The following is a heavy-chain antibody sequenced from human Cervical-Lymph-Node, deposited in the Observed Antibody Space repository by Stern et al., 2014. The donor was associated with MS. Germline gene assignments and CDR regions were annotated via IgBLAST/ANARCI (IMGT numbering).Heavy chain of an antibody. CDR1: GGSITSSHW. CDR2: IFHSGTP. J-gene: IGHJ5*02. CDR3: AGSLRLILVPDPVVNWLDP. Sequence: QVQLQESGPGLVKPSGTLSLTCAVSGGSITSSHWWNWVRQAPGKGLEWIGEIFHSGTPNYNPSLKSRVTISIDKSRNHFSLTLISVTAADTAVYYCAGSLRLILVPDPVVNWLDPWGQGTLVTVSS. D-gene: IGHD3-10*01. V-gene: IGHV4-4*02.